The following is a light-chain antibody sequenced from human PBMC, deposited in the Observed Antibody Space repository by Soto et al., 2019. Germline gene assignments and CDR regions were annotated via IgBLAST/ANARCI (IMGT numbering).Light chain of an antibody. CDR3: QQYNSYPLT. CDR2: KAS. CDR1: ESVSSW. J-gene: IGKJ4*01. V-gene: IGKV1-5*03. Sequence: DIQMTQSPSTLSASVGDRVTITCRASESVSSWLAWYKQKPGKAPKLLIYKASSLESGIPSRFSGSRSGTEFTLNISSLQPDDFATYYCQQYNSYPLTFGGGTKVEIK.